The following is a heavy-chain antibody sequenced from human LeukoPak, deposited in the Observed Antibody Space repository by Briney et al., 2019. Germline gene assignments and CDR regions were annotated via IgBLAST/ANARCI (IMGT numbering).Heavy chain of an antibody. Sequence: GRSLRLSCAATGFTFSSYAMHWVRQAPGKGLEWVAVISYDGSNKYYADSVKGRFTISRDNSKNTLYLQMNSLRAEDTAVYYCVRGLTIDYWGQGTLVTVSS. CDR3: VRGLTIDY. J-gene: IGHJ4*02. V-gene: IGHV3-30-3*01. CDR2: ISYDGSNK. CDR1: GFTFSSYA.